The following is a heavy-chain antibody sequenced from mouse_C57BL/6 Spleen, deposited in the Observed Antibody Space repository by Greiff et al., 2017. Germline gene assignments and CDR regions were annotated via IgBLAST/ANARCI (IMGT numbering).Heavy chain of an antibody. Sequence: QVQLQQSGAELVRPGSSVKLSCKASGYTFTSYWMDWVKQRPGKGLEWIGNIYASDSETHYHQKFKDKATLTVDKASSTAYMQLSILTSEDSAVYDCARGPYYYYRNDFDYWGQGTTLTVSS. V-gene: IGHV1-61*01. J-gene: IGHJ2*01. CDR2: IYASDSET. CDR1: GYTFTSYW. CDR3: ARGPYYYYRNDFDY. D-gene: IGHD2-4*01.